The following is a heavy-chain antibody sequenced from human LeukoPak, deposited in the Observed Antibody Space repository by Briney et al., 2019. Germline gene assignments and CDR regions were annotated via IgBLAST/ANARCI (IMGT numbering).Heavy chain of an antibody. D-gene: IGHD1-26*01. V-gene: IGHV3-15*01. CDR1: GFTFSNAW. J-gene: IGHJ6*03. CDR2: IKSKTDGGTT. CDR3: ARANSGSYYYYYYYMDV. Sequence: GGSLRLSCADSGFTFSNAWMSWVRQAPGKGLEWVGRIKSKTDGGTTDYAAPVKGRFTISREDSKNTLYLQMNSLRAEDTAVYYCARANSGSYYYYYYYMDVWGKGTTVTVSS.